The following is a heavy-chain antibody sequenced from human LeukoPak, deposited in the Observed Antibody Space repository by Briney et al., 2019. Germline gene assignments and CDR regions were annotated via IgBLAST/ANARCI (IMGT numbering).Heavy chain of an antibody. CDR2: IIPILGIA. J-gene: IGHJ4*02. Sequence: ASVKVSCKASGGTFSSYAISWVRQAPGQGLGWMGRIIPILGIANYAQKFQGRVTITADKSTSTAYMELSSLRSEDTAVYYCARESNILTGYSQGAFDYWGQGTLVTVSS. V-gene: IGHV1-69*04. CDR1: GGTFSSYA. CDR3: ARESNILTGYSQGAFDY. D-gene: IGHD3-9*01.